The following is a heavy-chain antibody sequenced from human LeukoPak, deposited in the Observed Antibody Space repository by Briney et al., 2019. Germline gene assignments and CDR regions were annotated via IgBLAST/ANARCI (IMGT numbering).Heavy chain of an antibody. CDR2: IKSQTDGGTT. D-gene: IGHD1-26*01. Sequence: GGSLRLSCAASGFTFSNAWMSWVRQAPGKGLAWVGRIKSQTDGGTTEYASAVKGRFTISRDDSKSTLFLQMNSLKTEDTAIYYCTTYTSGSSYYWGQGTLVTVSS. J-gene: IGHJ4*02. CDR3: TTYTSGSSYY. CDR1: GFTFSNAW. V-gene: IGHV3-15*01.